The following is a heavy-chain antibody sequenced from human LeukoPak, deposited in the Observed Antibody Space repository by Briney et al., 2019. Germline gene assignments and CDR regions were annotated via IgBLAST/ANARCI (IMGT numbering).Heavy chain of an antibody. J-gene: IGHJ4*02. CDR2: IRYDGSNK. CDR3: AKDETYCSSTSCYSRYFDY. D-gene: IGHD2-2*01. V-gene: IGHV3-30*02. Sequence: GGPLRLSCAASGFTFSSYGMHWVRQAPGKGLEWVAFIRYDGSNKYYADSVKGRFTISRDNSKNTLYLQMNSLRAEDTAVYYCAKDETYCSSTSCYSRYFDYWGQGTLVTVSS. CDR1: GFTFSSYG.